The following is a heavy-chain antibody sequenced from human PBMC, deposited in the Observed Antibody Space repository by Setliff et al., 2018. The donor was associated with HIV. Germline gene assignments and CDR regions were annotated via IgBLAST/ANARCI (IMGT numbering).Heavy chain of an antibody. J-gene: IGHJ4*02. D-gene: IGHD3-22*01. CDR2: IIHTGST. V-gene: IGHV4-34*01. CDR3: ARGVDYYTDHVDI. CDR1: GGSFSGYY. Sequence: PSETLSLTCAVYGGSFSGYYWSWIRQPPGKGLEWIGEIIHTGSTNYNPSLKSRLTLSRDTSKNQISLRLTSTTVADTAVYYCARGVDYYTDHVDIWGQGALVTVSS.